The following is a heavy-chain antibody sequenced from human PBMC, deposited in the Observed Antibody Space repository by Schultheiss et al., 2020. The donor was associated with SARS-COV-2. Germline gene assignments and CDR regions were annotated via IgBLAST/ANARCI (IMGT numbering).Heavy chain of an antibody. CDR1: GGTFSSYA. CDR2: IIPIFGTA. V-gene: IGHV1-69*13. D-gene: IGHD3-10*01. Sequence: LVKVSCKASGGTFSSYAISWVRQAPGQGLEWMGGIIPIFGTANYAQKFQGRVTITADESTSTAYMELSSLRSEDTAVYYCARDVNAVRGVLIPGGMDVWGQGTMVTVSS. J-gene: IGHJ6*02. CDR3: ARDVNAVRGVLIPGGMDV.